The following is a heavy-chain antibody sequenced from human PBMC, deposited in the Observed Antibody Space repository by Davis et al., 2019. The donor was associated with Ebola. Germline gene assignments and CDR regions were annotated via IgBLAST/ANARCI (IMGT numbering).Heavy chain of an antibody. CDR2: IYYSGST. J-gene: IGHJ3*02. D-gene: IGHD3-3*01. V-gene: IGHV4-30-4*01. Sequence: PSETLSLTCTVSGGSISSGDYYWSWIRQPPGKGLEWIGYIYYSGSTYYNPSLKSRVTISVDTSKNQFSLKLSSVTAADTAVYYCARVSLYDFLVAFDIWGQGTMVTVSS. CDR1: GGSISSGDYY. CDR3: ARVSLYDFLVAFDI.